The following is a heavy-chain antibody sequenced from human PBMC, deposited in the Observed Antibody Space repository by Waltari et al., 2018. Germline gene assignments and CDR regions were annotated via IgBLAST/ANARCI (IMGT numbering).Heavy chain of an antibody. J-gene: IGHJ6*02. Sequence: QVQLQESGPGLVKPSETLSLSCTVSGASLTTYYWSWFRRPPGKGLEYIGYIHDSGDTNYSPSLRSRVSMSLDTSKNQFSLKISSVTAADSAVYYCARVHGSESPLAWGTDVWGQGTAVTVSS. CDR3: ARVHGSESPLAWGTDV. D-gene: IGHD2-21*01. CDR2: IHDSGDT. V-gene: IGHV4-59*01. CDR1: GASLTTYY.